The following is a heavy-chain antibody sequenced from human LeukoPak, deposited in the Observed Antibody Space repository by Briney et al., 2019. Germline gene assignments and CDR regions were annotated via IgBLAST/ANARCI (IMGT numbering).Heavy chain of an antibody. V-gene: IGHV3-48*01. CDR1: GFTFSKFG. J-gene: IGHJ4*02. CDR3: AGSVFDY. CDR2: ISSSSSTI. Sequence: GGSLRLSCAASGFTFSKFGMNWDRQAPGKGLEWVSYISSSSSTIYYADSVKGRFTISRDNARNSLSLQMNSLRAEDTAVYYCAGSVFDYWGQGTLVTVSS. D-gene: IGHD5/OR15-5a*01.